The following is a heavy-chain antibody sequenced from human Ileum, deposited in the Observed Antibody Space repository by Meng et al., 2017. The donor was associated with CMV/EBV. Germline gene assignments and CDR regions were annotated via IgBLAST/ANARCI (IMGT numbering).Heavy chain of an antibody. V-gene: IGHV4-39*07. J-gene: IGHJ4*02. CDR3: ARDRTVGPTPDGSLGA. D-gene: IGHD1-26*01. CDR1: GGSISNTSDD. CDR2: VHYTGTT. Sequence: QLQASCPGLVKPSQTLSRPCPVSGGSISNTSDDGGWVRQPPGKGLEWIATVHYTGTTYYNPSLKSPVIISIDTSKNQFSLRLTSVTAADTAVYYCARDRTVGPTPDGSLGAWGQGTLVTVSS.